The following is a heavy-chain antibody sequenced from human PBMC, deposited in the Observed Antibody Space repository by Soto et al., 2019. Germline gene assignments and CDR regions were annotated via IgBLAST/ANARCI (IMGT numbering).Heavy chain of an antibody. CDR3: AKARPSGSRTYYYGMDV. Sequence: QVQLVESGGGVVQPGRSLRLSCAASGFTFSSYGMHWVRQAPGKGLEWVAVISYDGSNKYYADSVKGRFTISRDNSKNTLYRQMNSLRAEDTAVYYCAKARPSGSRTYYYGMDVWGQGTTVTVSS. V-gene: IGHV3-30*18. CDR2: ISYDGSNK. J-gene: IGHJ6*02. CDR1: GFTFSSYG. D-gene: IGHD1-26*01.